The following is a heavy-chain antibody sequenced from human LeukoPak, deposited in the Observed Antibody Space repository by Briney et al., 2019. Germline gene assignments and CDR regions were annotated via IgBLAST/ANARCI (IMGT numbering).Heavy chain of an antibody. V-gene: IGHV3-7*01. CDR2: IKTDGGEK. CDR3: AELGITMIGGV. Sequence: SGGSLRLSCVASGFSFNNYWMSWFRQAPGKGLEWVGNIKTDGGEKYYVDSVRGRFTISRDNAKNSLYLQMNSLRAEDTAVYYCAELGITMIGGVWGKGTTVTISS. D-gene: IGHD3-10*02. J-gene: IGHJ6*04. CDR1: GFSFNNYW.